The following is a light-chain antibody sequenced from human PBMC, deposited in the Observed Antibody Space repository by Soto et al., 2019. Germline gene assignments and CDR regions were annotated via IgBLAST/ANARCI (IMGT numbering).Light chain of an antibody. CDR3: NSFTGIATVI. CDR1: SRDIGGYNF. J-gene: IGLJ2*01. CDR2: DVT. V-gene: IGLV2-14*03. Sequence: QSALTQPASVSGSPGPSITISCAGTSRDIGGYNFVSWYQQHPGKVPKLIIYDVTTRPSGVSDRFSGSKSGNTASLTISGLWADDEADYFCNSFTGIATVIVGGGTKLTVL.